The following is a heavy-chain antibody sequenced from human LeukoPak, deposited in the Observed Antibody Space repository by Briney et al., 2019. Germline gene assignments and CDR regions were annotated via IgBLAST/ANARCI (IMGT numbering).Heavy chain of an antibody. D-gene: IGHD1-26*01. Sequence: AASVNVSCKASGYTFTSYGINWVRQAPGQGLEWMGWISAYNGNTNYAQKLQGRVTMTTDTSTSTAYMELRSLRSDDTAVYYCARPQVGATHYDYWGQGTLVTVSS. CDR3: ARPQVGATHYDY. CDR2: ISAYNGNT. J-gene: IGHJ4*02. CDR1: GYTFTSYG. V-gene: IGHV1-18*01.